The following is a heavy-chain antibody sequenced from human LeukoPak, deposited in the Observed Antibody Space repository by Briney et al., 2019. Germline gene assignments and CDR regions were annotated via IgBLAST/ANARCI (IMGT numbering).Heavy chain of an antibody. CDR2: IRSKAYGGTT. CDR1: GFTFGDYA. V-gene: IGHV3-49*03. J-gene: IGHJ4*02. CDR3: TRVESPYGDYAQFDY. D-gene: IGHD4-17*01. Sequence: GGSLRLSCTASGFTFGDYAMSWFRQAPGKGLEWVGFIRSKAYGGTTEYAAPVKGRFTISRDDSKSIAYLQMNSLKTEDTAVYYCTRVESPYGDYAQFDYWGQGTLVTVSS.